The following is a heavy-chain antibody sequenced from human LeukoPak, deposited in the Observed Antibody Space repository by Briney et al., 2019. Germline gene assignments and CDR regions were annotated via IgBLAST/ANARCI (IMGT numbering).Heavy chain of an antibody. CDR3: ARALSHGSGGRPFGY. V-gene: IGHV3-21*04. CDR2: ISSTSSYT. CDR1: GFTFSSYA. J-gene: IGHJ4*02. D-gene: IGHD3-10*01. Sequence: GGSLRLSCAASGFTFSSYAMSWVRQAPGKGLEWVSSISSTSSYTSYADSVKGRFTISRDNAKNSLYLQMNSLRAEDTAVYYCARALSHGSGGRPFGYWGQGTLVTVSS.